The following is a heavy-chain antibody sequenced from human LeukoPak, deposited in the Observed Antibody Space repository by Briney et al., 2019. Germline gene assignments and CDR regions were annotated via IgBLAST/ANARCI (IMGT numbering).Heavy chain of an antibody. CDR3: ARGRVIAAAAYYYYYYGMDV. D-gene: IGHD6-13*01. V-gene: IGHV4-34*01. CDR2: INHSGST. J-gene: IGHJ6*02. Sequence: SETLSLTCAVYGGSFSGYYWSWIRQPPGKGLEWIGEINHSGSTNYNPSLKSRGTISVDTSKNQFSLKLSSVTAADTAVYYCARGRVIAAAAYYYYYYGMDVWGQGTTVTVSS. CDR1: GGSFSGYY.